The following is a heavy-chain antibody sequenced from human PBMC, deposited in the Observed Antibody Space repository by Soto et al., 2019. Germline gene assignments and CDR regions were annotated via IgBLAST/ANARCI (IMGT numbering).Heavy chain of an antibody. Sequence: EVQLVESGGGVVRPGGSLRLSCAASGFTFDDYGMSWVRQAPGKGLEWVSGINWNGGSTGYADSVKGRFTISRDNAKNSLYLQRNRLRAEDTALYYGARLYSSGWYGPGRYWGQGTLVTVSS. J-gene: IGHJ4*02. V-gene: IGHV3-20*04. CDR3: ARLYSSGWYGPGRY. CDR2: INWNGGST. D-gene: IGHD6-19*01. CDR1: GFTFDDYG.